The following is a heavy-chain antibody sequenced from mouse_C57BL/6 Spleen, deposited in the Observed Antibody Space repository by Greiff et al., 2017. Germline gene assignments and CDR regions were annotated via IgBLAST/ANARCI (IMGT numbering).Heavy chain of an antibody. CDR2: IDPSDSYT. CDR1: GYTFTSYW. V-gene: IGHV1-69*01. D-gene: IGHD1-1*01. CDR3: ARGTTILKDC. Sequence: QVQLQQPGAELVMPGASVKLSCKASGYTFTSYWMHWVKQRPGQGLEWIGEIDPSDSYTNYNQKFKGKSTLTVDKSSSTAYMQLSSLTSEDSAVYYCARGTTILKDCWGQGPSVTVS. J-gene: IGHJ4*01.